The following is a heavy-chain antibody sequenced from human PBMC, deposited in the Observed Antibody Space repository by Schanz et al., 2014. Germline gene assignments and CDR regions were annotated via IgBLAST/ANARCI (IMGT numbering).Heavy chain of an antibody. CDR1: GFTFSTYA. V-gene: IGHV3-23*01. J-gene: IGHJ4*02. CDR3: ARWFLIRGVILDS. CDR2: INTGGDST. Sequence: EVKLLESGGTLARPGGSLRLSCAASGFTFSTYAMAWVRQAPGEGLECVSSINTGGDSTYYADSVKGRFTISRDNSRDTVYLQMNSLRAADTAMYYCARWFLIRGVILDSWGQGTLVTVSS. D-gene: IGHD3-10*01.